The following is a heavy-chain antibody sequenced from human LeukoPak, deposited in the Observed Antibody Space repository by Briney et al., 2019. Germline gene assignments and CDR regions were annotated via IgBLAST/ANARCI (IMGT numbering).Heavy chain of an antibody. CDR2: ISGSGGST. D-gene: IGHD2-21*01. V-gene: IGHV3-23*01. CDR3: ANDVVVVTYYFEY. Sequence: PGGSLRLSCAASGFTFSSYAMSWVRQAPGKGLEWVSAISGSGGSTYYADSVKGRFTISRDNSKNTLYLQMNSLRAEDTAVYYCANDVVVVTYYFEYWGQGTLVTVSS. CDR1: GFTFSSYA. J-gene: IGHJ4*02.